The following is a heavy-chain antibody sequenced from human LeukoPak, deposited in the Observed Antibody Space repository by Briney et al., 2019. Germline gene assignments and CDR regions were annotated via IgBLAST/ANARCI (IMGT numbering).Heavy chain of an antibody. Sequence: ASETLSLTCTVSGGPISSSSYYWGWIRQPPGKGLERNGSIYYSGSTYYNPSLKSRVTISVDTSKNQFSLKLSSVTAADTAVYYCATPSYSSSWSLNWYFDLWGRGTLVTVSS. V-gene: IGHV4-39*01. D-gene: IGHD6-13*01. CDR1: GGPISSSSYY. CDR3: ATPSYSSSWSLNWYFDL. J-gene: IGHJ2*01. CDR2: IYYSGST.